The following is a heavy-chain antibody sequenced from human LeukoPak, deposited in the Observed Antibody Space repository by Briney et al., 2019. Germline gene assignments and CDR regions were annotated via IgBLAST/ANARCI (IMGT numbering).Heavy chain of an antibody. Sequence: GASVKVSCKASGGTFSSYAISWVRQAPGQGLEWMGGIIPIFGPANYAQKLEGRVTITTDESRRTAYMELSSLRSEDTAVYYCGYYYGSGSQYDYYYYYMDVWGKGTTVTVSS. J-gene: IGHJ6*03. V-gene: IGHV1-69*05. CDR3: GYYYGSGSQYDYYYYYMDV. D-gene: IGHD3-10*01. CDR1: GGTFSSYA. CDR2: IIPIFGPA.